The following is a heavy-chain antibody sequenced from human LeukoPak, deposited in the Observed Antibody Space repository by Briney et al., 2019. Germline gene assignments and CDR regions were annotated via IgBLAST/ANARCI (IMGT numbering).Heavy chain of an antibody. V-gene: IGHV4-59*10. CDR2: IYTSGST. J-gene: IGHJ5*02. CDR1: GGSFSGHY. Sequence: SESLSLTCAVYGGSFSGHYWSWIRQPAGKGLEWIGHIYTSGSTNYNPSLKSRVTISVDTSKKQFSLKLSSVTAADTAVYYCARGDFRSSSWYVWFDPWGQGTLVTVSS. D-gene: IGHD6-13*01. CDR3: ARGDFRSSSWYVWFDP.